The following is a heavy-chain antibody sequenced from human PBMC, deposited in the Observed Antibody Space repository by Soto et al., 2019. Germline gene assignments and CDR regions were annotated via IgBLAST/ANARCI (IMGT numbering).Heavy chain of an antibody. J-gene: IGHJ4*02. D-gene: IGHD5-12*01. V-gene: IGHV1-69*13. CDR1: GGSFSSYA. Sequence: SVTVSCQASGGSFSSYAISWVRQAPGQGLEWMGGIIPIFGTANYAQKFQGRVTITADESTSTAYMELSSLRSEDTAVYYCARVHSQMATIRYYFDYWGQGTLVTVS. CDR2: IIPIFGTA. CDR3: ARVHSQMATIRYYFDY.